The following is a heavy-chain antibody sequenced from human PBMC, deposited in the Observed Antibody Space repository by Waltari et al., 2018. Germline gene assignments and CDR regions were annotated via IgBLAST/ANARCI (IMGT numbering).Heavy chain of an antibody. CDR3: ARGRYSYAVYYGLDV. D-gene: IGHD3-16*01. CDR1: GGSINSGDYC. Sequence: QLRLQVSGSGLVRPSETLSLTCGVSGGSINSGDYCWTWIRQPPGKGLEWIGYIYHTGSTYYNPSLRSRVTISVDRSKNHFALNLTSVRAADTAVYYCARGRYSYAVYYGLDVWGQGTTVTVSS. CDR2: IYHTGST. J-gene: IGHJ6*02. V-gene: IGHV4-30-2*01.